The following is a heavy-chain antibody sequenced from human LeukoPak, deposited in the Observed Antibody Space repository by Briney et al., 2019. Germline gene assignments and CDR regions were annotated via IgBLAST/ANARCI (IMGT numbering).Heavy chain of an antibody. CDR1: GDSISRSTYY. V-gene: IGHV4-39*02. CDR2: VYYGRSP. D-gene: IGHD6-13*01. Sequence: SETLSLTCTVSGDSISRSTYYWAWIRQPPGKGLEWIGSVYYGRSPYFNPSLESRATISVDTSKNHFSLKMSSVTAADTAVYYCARDIAAAGTYGYWGQGTLVTVSS. CDR3: ARDIAAAGTYGY. J-gene: IGHJ4*02.